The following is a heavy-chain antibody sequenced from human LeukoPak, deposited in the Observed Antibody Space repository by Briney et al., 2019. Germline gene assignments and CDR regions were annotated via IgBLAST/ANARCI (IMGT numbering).Heavy chain of an antibody. CDR1: GGSFSGYY. Sequence: SETLSLTCAVYGGSFSGYYWSWIRQPPGKGLEWIGEINHSGSTNYNPSPKSRVTISVDTSKNQFSLKLSSVTAADTAVYYCARDGVAAALDYWGQGTLVTVSS. V-gene: IGHV4-34*01. CDR3: ARDGVAAALDY. CDR2: INHSGST. D-gene: IGHD6-13*01. J-gene: IGHJ4*02.